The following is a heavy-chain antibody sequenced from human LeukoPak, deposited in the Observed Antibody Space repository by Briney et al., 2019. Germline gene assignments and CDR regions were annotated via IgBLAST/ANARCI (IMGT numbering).Heavy chain of an antibody. Sequence: PSETLSLTCAVSRGSISTNNWWSWVRQPPGKGLEWIGEIYHSGSTNYNPSLKSPVTISVDKSKNQFSLRLSSVTAADTAVYYCAKKRNEAPYYFDCWGQGTLVTLSS. J-gene: IGHJ4*02. CDR2: IYHSGST. CDR3: AKKRNEAPYYFDC. V-gene: IGHV4-4*02. CDR1: RGSISTNNW.